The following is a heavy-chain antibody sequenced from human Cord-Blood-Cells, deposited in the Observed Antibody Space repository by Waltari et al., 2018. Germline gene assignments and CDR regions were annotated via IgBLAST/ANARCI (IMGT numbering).Heavy chain of an antibody. J-gene: IGHJ4*02. CDR3: ARDPPVY. V-gene: IGHV3-7*01. CDR1: GFPFSRSW. Sequence: EVQLVESGGGLVQPGGSLRLSCAASGFPFSRSWMSWVRQAPGKGLKWVANIKQDGSDKYYVDSVKGRFTISRDNAKNSLYLQMNSLRAEDTAVYYCARDPPVYWGQGTLVTVSS. CDR2: IKQDGSDK.